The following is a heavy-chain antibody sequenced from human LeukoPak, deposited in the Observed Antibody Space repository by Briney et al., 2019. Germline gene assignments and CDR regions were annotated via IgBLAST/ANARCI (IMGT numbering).Heavy chain of an antibody. CDR1: GYTFTSYY. J-gene: IGHJ4*02. D-gene: IGHD3-16*01. V-gene: IGHV1-46*01. CDR2: INPSDGSP. CDR3: ARGYAPGASDY. Sequence: GASVKVSCKASGYTFTSYYMHWVRQAPGQGLEWMGRINPSDGSPWYAQQFQGRLTMTRDTSTSTDHMELSSLTYGDTAVYYCARGYAPGASDYWGQGTLVTVSS.